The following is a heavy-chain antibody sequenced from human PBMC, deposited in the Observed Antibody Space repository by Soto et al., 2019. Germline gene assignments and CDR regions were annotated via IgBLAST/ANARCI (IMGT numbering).Heavy chain of an antibody. CDR1: GFSISRRYY. V-gene: IGHV4-38-2*02. J-gene: IGHJ5*02. CDR3: ASDSSGYYWCCP. Sequence: SETLSLTCSVSGFSISRRYYWRWIRQPPGKGPEWRGSLYHSGTTYYNPSVKDRVTLSVDTSKNQFCLKMSSVTAGDTAGYYCASDSSGYYWCCPWGQGTLGTISS. D-gene: IGHD3-22*01. CDR2: LYHSGTT.